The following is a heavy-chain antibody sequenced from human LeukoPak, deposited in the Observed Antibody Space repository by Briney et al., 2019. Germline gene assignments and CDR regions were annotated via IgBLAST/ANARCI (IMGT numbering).Heavy chain of an antibody. Sequence: ASVKVSCKASGYTFTGYYMHWVRQAPGQGLEWMGWINPNSGGTNYAQKFQGRVTMTRDTSISTAYMELSRLRSDDTAVYYCARVLVDFWGGYQDYWGQGTLVTVSS. CDR3: ARVLVDFWGGYQDY. V-gene: IGHV1-2*02. J-gene: IGHJ4*02. D-gene: IGHD3-3*01. CDR1: GYTFTGYY. CDR2: INPNSGGT.